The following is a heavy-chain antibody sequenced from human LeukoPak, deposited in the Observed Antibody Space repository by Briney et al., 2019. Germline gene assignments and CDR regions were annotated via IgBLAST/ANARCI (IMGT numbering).Heavy chain of an antibody. J-gene: IGHJ5*01. CDR2: IYWDDDK. CDR1: GFSLSTSGVG. D-gene: IGHD3-10*01. Sequence: SGPTLVNPTQTLTLTCTFSGFSLSTSGVGVGWIRQPPGQALHWLALIYWDDDKRYSPSLKSRRTITKDTSKNQVVLTLTTMDPVDTATSFCAHYDSGTYFDPWGQGTLVTVSS. CDR3: AHYDSGTYFDP. V-gene: IGHV2-5*02.